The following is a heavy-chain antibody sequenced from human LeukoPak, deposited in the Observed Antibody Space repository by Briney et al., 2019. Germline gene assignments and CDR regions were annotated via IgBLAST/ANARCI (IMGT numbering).Heavy chain of an antibody. J-gene: IGHJ6*03. CDR2: ISASGRST. CDR3: AKDPHYGSGSLSVYYYYMDV. CDR1: GFTFSSYA. Sequence: GGSLRLSCAASGFTFSSYAMSWVRQAPGKGLERVSAISASGRSTYYADSVKGRFTISRDNSKNTLYLQMNSLRAEDTAVYYCAKDPHYGSGSLSVYYYYMDVWGRGTTVTVSS. V-gene: IGHV3-23*01. D-gene: IGHD3-10*01.